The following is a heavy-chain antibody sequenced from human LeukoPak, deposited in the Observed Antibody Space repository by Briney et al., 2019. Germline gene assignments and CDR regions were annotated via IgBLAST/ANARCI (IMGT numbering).Heavy chain of an antibody. CDR3: TSPMYYFDTSIDY. J-gene: IGHJ4*02. CDR2: IRTKANSYAT. CDR1: GFTFSGSA. Sequence: GGSLRLSCAASGFTFSGSAIHWVRQASGKGLEWVGRIRTKANSYATAYAASVKGWFTISRDDSKNTAYLQMNSLKTEDTAVYYCTSPMYYFDTSIDYWGQGTLVTVSS. D-gene: IGHD3-22*01. V-gene: IGHV3-73*01.